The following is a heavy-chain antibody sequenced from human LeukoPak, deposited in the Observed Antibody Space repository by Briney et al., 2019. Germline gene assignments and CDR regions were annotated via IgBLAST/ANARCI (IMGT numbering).Heavy chain of an antibody. Sequence: SETLSLTCTVSGGSISSYYWSWIRQPPGKGLEWIGYIYYSGSTNYNPSLKSRVTISVDTSKNQFSLKLSSVTAADTAVYYCARAIRGYYYGSGRFDYWGQGTLVTVSS. CDR3: ARAIRGYYYGSGRFDY. V-gene: IGHV4-59*12. CDR1: GGSISSYY. CDR2: IYYSGST. J-gene: IGHJ4*02. D-gene: IGHD3-10*01.